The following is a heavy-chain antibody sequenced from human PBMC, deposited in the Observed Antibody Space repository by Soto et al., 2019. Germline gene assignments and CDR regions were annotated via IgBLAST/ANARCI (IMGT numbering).Heavy chain of an antibody. CDR1: GGSLSGYY. D-gene: IGHD2-8*02. V-gene: IGHV4-34*01. Sequence: PSETLSLTCAVYGGSLSGYYWSWIRQPPGKGLEWIGEINHSGSTNYNPSLKSRVTISVDTSKNQFSLKLTSVTAADTAVYYCARDNITGLFDYWGQGTLVTVSS. CDR2: INHSGST. J-gene: IGHJ4*02. CDR3: ARDNITGLFDY.